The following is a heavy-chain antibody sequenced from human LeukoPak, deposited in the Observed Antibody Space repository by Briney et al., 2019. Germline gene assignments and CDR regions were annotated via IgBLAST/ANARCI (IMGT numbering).Heavy chain of an antibody. CDR1: GGSISSGNYY. J-gene: IGHJ4*02. CDR2: IYYSGST. V-gene: IGHV4-30-4*08. D-gene: IGHD5-12*01. CDR3: ARILDIWKFDY. Sequence: PSQTLSLTCTVSGGSISSGNYYWSWIRQSPGKGLEWIGYIYYSGSTYYNPSLKSRLAMSLDTSKNQFSLRPTSVTAADTAVYYCARILDIWKFDYWGQGTLVTVSS.